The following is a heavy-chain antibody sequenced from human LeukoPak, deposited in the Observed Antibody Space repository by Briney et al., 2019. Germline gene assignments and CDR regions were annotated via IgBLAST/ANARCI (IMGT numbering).Heavy chain of an antibody. Sequence: GGSLRLSCVGLGFTFENYWMHWVREAPGKGPEWVANIKQDGSLEHYMDSVKGRFTISRDNANSSLILQMDSLRAEDTAVYYYARWTGVIDYWGQGTLVTVSS. CDR3: ARWTGVIDY. D-gene: IGHD2-21*01. CDR2: IKQDGSLE. J-gene: IGHJ4*02. V-gene: IGHV3-7*01. CDR1: GFTFENYW.